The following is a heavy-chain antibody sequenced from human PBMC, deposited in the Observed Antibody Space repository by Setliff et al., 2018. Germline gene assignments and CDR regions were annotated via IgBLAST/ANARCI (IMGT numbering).Heavy chain of an antibody. Sequence: PSETLSLTCTVSGYSISSGYCWGWIRQPPGKGLEWIGEINHSGSTNYNPSLKSRVTISVDTSKNQFSLKLSSVTAADTAVYYCARDILLGRVPTAMVSETPGYWGQGTLVTVS. J-gene: IGHJ4*02. CDR1: GYSISSGYC. D-gene: IGHD5-18*01. CDR2: INHSGST. V-gene: IGHV4-38-2*02. CDR3: ARDILLGRVPTAMVSETPGY.